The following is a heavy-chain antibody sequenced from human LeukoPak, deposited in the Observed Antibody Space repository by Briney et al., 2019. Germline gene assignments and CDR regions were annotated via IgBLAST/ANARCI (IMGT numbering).Heavy chain of an antibody. D-gene: IGHD5-24*01. V-gene: IGHV4-59*08. Sequence: KASETLSLTCTVSGFSMSSYYWSWIRQPPGKGLEWMGYIYYSGSTNYNPSLKSRVTISVDTSKNQFSLKLSSVTAADTAVYYCARGAGDGYNLEPFDYWGQGTLVTVSS. CDR1: GFSMSSYY. CDR3: ARGAGDGYNLEPFDY. CDR2: IYYSGST. J-gene: IGHJ4*02.